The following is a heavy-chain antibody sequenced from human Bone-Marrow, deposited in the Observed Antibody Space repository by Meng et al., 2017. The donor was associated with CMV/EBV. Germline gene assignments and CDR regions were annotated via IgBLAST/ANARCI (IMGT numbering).Heavy chain of an antibody. V-gene: IGHV4-4*07. J-gene: IGHJ3*02. D-gene: IGHD1-14*01. CDR1: GGSISSYY. CDR3: ARGLQTRKAFDI. Sequence: GSLRLSCTVSGGSISSYYWSWIRQPARKGLEWIGRIYTSGSTNYNPSLKSRVTMSVDTSKNQFSLKLSSVTAADTAVYYCARGLQTRKAFDIWGQGTMATVSS. CDR2: IYTSGST.